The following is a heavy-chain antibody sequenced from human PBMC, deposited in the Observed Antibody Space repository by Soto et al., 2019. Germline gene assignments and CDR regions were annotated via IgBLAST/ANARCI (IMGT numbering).Heavy chain of an antibody. V-gene: IGHV3-11*06. J-gene: IGHJ6*02. D-gene: IGHD2-2*01. CDR3: ARVNCSSTSCYSYYYYYGMDV. Sequence: GGSLRLSCAASGFTFSDYYMSWIRQAPGKGLEWVSYISSSSSYTNYADSVKGRFTISRDNAKNSLYLQMNSLRAEDTAVYYCARVNCSSTSCYSYYYYYGMDVWGQGTTVTVS. CDR1: GFTFSDYY. CDR2: ISSSSSYT.